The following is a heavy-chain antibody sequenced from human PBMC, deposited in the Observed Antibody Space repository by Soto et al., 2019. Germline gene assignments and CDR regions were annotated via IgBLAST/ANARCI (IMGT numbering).Heavy chain of an antibody. CDR3: ARGRHSTRGGVPAAIRWWFDP. CDR1: GGSISSNNYY. V-gene: IGHV4-39*01. Sequence: QLLLQESGPGLVKPSETLSLTCSVSGGSISSNNYYWGWIRQPPGQGLEWIGSIHYSGSTYDSPSLKCRVAMSIDTSKNQFSLKLSTVAAADTAVYYCARGRHSTRGGVPAAIRWWFDPWGQGTLVTVSS. J-gene: IGHJ5*02. CDR2: IHYSGST. D-gene: IGHD2-2*02.